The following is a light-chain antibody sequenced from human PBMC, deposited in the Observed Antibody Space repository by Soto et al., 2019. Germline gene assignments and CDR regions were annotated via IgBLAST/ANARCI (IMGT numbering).Light chain of an antibody. CDR3: QQYFRLPYT. CDR2: AAS. J-gene: IGKJ2*01. Sequence: EIVLTQSPGTLSLSPGERATLSCRASQSVSSSYFAWYQQKPGQAPRLLMYAASSSATGIPGRFSGSGSRKDFTLTISRLEAEDVAVYYCQQYFRLPYTFGQGTKLESK. V-gene: IGKV3-20*01. CDR1: QSVSSSY.